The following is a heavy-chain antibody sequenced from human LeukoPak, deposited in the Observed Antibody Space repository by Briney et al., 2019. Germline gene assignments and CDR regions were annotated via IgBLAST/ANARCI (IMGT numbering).Heavy chain of an antibody. CDR2: IHYSGNT. D-gene: IGHD2-15*01. CDR3: ARLRNVVLFDY. V-gene: IGHV4-59*08. CDR1: GGSISNYY. J-gene: IGHJ4*02. Sequence: SETLSLTCTVSGGSISNYYWNWIRQPPGRGLEWIGYIHYSGNTNYNPSLKSRVTISVDTSKNQFSLILSSVTAADTAMYFCARLRNVVLFDYWGQGTLVTVSS.